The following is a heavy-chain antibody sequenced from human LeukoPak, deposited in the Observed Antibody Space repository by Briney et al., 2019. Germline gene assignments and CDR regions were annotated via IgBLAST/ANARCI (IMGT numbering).Heavy chain of an antibody. CDR3: AKDWGARGCCGDYFDY. D-gene: IGHD6-19*01. V-gene: IGHV3-30*02. CDR1: GFTFG. Sequence: GGSLRLSCAASGFTFGIHWVRQTPDKGLEWVAFIRGDGSNKLFAEPVEGRFTISRDNSKNTVSLQMNSLRSEDTAVYYCAKDWGARGCCGDYFDYWGQGSLVTVS. CDR2: IRGDGSNK. J-gene: IGHJ4*02.